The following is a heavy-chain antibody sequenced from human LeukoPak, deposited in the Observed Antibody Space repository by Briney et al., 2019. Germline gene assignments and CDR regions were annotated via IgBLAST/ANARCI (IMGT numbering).Heavy chain of an antibody. D-gene: IGHD2-8*02. V-gene: IGHV3-66*01. Sequence: GGSLRLSCAASGFTVSSNYMIWVRQPPGMGLEWVSVFYPGGTTYYADSVKGRFSISRDNSKNIVSLQMNSLRAEDTAVYYCARVALVPDGFDLWGQGTMVTVSS. CDR1: GFTVSSNY. CDR2: FYPGGTT. J-gene: IGHJ3*01. CDR3: ARVALVPDGFDL.